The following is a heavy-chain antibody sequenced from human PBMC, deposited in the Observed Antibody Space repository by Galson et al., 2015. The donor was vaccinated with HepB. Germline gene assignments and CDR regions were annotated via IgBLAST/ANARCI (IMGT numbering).Heavy chain of an antibody. J-gene: IGHJ5*01. Sequence: SLRLSCAASGFAFDTPAMSWVRQAPGRGLEWISGISGNGDSTFYADPVKGRVTVSRDNSNNMLYLQMNSLRAEDAGLYFCAKGYGLFDSWGQGILVTVSS. D-gene: IGHD5-18*01. V-gene: IGHV3-23*01. CDR1: GFAFDTPA. CDR3: AKGYGLFDS. CDR2: ISGNGDST.